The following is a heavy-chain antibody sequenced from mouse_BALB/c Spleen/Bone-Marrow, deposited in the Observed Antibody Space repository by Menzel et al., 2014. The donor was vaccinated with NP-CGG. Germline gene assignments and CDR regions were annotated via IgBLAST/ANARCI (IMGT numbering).Heavy chain of an antibody. V-gene: IGHV5-17*02. CDR1: GFTFSSFG. J-gene: IGHJ1*01. CDR2: ISSGSTAI. Sequence: EVMLVESGGGLVQPGGSRKLSCAASGFTFSSFGMHWVRQAPEKGLEWVAYISSGSTAICYADTVKGRFTISGDNPKNTLFLQMTSLRSEDTAMYYCARGGNWDDFDVWGAGTTVTVSS. D-gene: IGHD4-1*01. CDR3: ARGGNWDDFDV.